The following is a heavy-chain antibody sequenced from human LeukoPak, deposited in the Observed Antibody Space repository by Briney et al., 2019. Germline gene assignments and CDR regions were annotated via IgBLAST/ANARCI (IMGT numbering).Heavy chain of an antibody. CDR1: GGTFSSYA. D-gene: IGHD4-11*01. CDR3: ASLSFGNYVVPFYYYMDV. J-gene: IGHJ6*03. CDR2: IILIFGTA. Sequence: ASVKVSCKASGGTFSSYAISWVRQAPGQGLEWMGGIILIFGTANYAQKFQGRVTITTDESTSTAYMELSSLRSEDTAVYYCASLSFGNYVVPFYYYMDVWDKGTTVTVSS. V-gene: IGHV1-69*05.